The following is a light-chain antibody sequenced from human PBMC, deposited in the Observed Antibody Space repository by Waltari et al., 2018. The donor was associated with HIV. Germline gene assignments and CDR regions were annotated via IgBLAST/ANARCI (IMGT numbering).Light chain of an antibody. CDR1: SANIGAGND. Sequence: QSTLTQPPSVSGAPGQWVTISCTGSSANIGAGNDVQWFQQVPVTAPKILIYVNKERPSGVPDPLSGSKSGTSASLAITGLQADDESDYYCQSYDNSLNGWVFGGGTKLTVL. CDR3: QSYDNSLNGWV. V-gene: IGLV1-40*01. J-gene: IGLJ3*02. CDR2: VNK.